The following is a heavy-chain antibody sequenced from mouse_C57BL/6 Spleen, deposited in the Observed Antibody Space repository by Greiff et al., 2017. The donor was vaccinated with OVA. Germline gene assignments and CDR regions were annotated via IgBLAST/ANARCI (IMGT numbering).Heavy chain of an antibody. Sequence: EVQRVESVAELVRPGASVKLSCTASGFNIKNTYMHWVKQRPEQGLEWIGRIDPANGNTKYAPKFQGKATITADTSSNTAYLQLSSLTSEDTAIYYCALSTGTRGYYYAMDYWGQGTSVTVSS. D-gene: IGHD4-1*02. CDR1: GFNIKNTY. CDR3: ALSTGTRGYYYAMDY. J-gene: IGHJ4*01. V-gene: IGHV14-3*01. CDR2: IDPANGNT.